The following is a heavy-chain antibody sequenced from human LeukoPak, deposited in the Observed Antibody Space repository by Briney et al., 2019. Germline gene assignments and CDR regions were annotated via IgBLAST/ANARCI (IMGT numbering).Heavy chain of an antibody. CDR3: AKGNYSSGWSYFDY. Sequence: GGSLRLSCAASGFTFSNSAMSWARQAPGKGLEWVSTLSGSGITTYYADSVKGRFTISRDNSKNTLYLQMNTLRAEDSALYYCAKGNYSSGWSYFDYWGHGTLVTVSS. CDR1: GFTFSNSA. CDR2: LSGSGITT. J-gene: IGHJ4*01. V-gene: IGHV3-23*01. D-gene: IGHD6-19*01.